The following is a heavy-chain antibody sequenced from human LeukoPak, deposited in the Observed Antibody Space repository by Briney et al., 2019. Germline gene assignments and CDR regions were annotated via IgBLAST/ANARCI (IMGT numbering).Heavy chain of an antibody. V-gene: IGHV3-74*01. J-gene: IGHJ4*02. CDR2: INGDGGSR. Sequence: PGGSLRLSCAASGFTFSNYWMHWVRQAPGEGLVWVARINGDGGSRSYADSVEGRFTISRDNAKGILYLQMNSLRAEDTAVYYCASYTYGSCGLEYWGQGTLVTVSS. CDR1: GFTFSNYW. CDR3: ASYTYGSCGLEY. D-gene: IGHD5-18*01.